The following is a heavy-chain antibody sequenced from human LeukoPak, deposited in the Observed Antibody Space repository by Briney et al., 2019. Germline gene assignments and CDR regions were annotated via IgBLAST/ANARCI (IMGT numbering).Heavy chain of an antibody. Sequence: EASVKVSCKASGYTFSGYYLHWVRQAPGQGLEWMGWINPNSGGTNYAQKFQGRVTMTRDTSISTAYMELSRLRSDDTAVYYCARDYYGSGSYLVPLDYWGQGTLVTVSS. CDR1: GYTFSGYY. J-gene: IGHJ4*02. CDR3: ARDYYGSGSYLVPLDY. V-gene: IGHV1-2*02. CDR2: INPNSGGT. D-gene: IGHD3-10*01.